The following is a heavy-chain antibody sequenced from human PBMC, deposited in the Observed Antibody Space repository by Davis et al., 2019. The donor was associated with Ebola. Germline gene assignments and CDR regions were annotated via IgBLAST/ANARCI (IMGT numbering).Heavy chain of an antibody. Sequence: MPSETLSLTCTVSGCSISSRSYYWGWLRQTPGKGLAWIGSIYYSGSTDYNPSLTSRVTISVDTSRNQFSLRLNSVTAADTAVYYCASREVASGPVDYWGQGTLVSVSS. CDR2: IYYSGST. CDR3: ASREVASGPVDY. V-gene: IGHV4-39*01. CDR1: GCSISSRSYY. J-gene: IGHJ4*02. D-gene: IGHD2-15*01.